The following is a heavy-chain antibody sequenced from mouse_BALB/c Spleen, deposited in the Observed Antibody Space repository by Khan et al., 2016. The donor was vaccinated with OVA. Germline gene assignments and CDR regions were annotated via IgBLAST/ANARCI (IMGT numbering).Heavy chain of an antibody. CDR3: ARDNGSTWYFDV. CDR1: GYIFTSYW. J-gene: IGHJ1*01. D-gene: IGHD1-2*01. CDR2: IYPGTGST. V-gene: IGHV1-76*01. Sequence: QVQLKQSGAELVRPGASVKLSCKTSGYIFTSYWIHWVKQRSGQGLEWIARIYPGTGSTYYNEKFKGKATLTADKSSSAAYMQVSSLKSEDSAVYCCARDNGSTWYFDVWGAGTTVTVSS.